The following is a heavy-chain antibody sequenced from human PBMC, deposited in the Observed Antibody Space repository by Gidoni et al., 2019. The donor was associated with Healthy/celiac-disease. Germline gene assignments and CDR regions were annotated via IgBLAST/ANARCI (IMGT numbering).Heavy chain of an antibody. CDR3: AIMRGSGYYRGGMDV. CDR1: GFPFSSYA. Sequence: EVQLLESGGGLVQPGGSLRLSCAASGFPFSSYAMSWVRQAPGKGLGWVSAISGSGGSTYYADSVKGRFTISRDNSKNTLYLQMNSLRAEDTAVYYCAIMRGSGYYRGGMDVWGQGTTVTVSS. CDR2: ISGSGGST. V-gene: IGHV3-23*01. J-gene: IGHJ6*02. D-gene: IGHD3-22*01.